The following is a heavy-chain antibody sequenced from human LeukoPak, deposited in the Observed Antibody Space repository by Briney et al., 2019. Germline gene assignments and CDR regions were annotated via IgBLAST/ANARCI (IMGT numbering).Heavy chain of an antibody. V-gene: IGHV4-39*01. D-gene: IGHD3-16*02. CDR3: ARHVGLRLGELSL. Sequence: ETLSLTCTVSGDSISSSSYYWGWIRQPPGQGLEWIGSIYSGATTYYNPPLKSRVTISVDTSKNQFSLKLSSVTAADTAVYYCARHVGLRLGELSLWGQGTLVTVSS. CDR1: GDSISSSSYY. J-gene: IGHJ4*02. CDR2: IYSGATT.